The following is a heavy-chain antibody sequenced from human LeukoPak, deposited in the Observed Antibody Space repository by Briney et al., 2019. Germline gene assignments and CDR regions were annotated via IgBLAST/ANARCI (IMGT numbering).Heavy chain of an antibody. Sequence: GGSLRLSCAASGFTFSDYYMSWIRQAPGKGLEWVSDISSSGSTIYYADSVKGRFTISRDNAKNSLYLQMNSLRAEDTAVYYCARLKTFDYYFDYWGQGTLVTVSS. D-gene: IGHD2-21*01. J-gene: IGHJ4*02. CDR2: ISSSGSTI. CDR1: GFTFSDYY. V-gene: IGHV3-11*01. CDR3: ARLKTFDYYFDY.